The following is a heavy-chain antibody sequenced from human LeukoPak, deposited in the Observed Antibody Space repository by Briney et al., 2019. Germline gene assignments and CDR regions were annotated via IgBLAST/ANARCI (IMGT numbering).Heavy chain of an antibody. D-gene: IGHD3-10*01. V-gene: IGHV4-59*01. Sequence: PSETLSLTCTVSGGSISTYYWTWIRQPPGKGLEWIGYIYYIGSTNYNPSLKSRVTISIDTSKNQFSLKLSSVTAADTAVYYCARTEGPGEGFDIWGQGTMVTVSS. CDR1: GGSISTYY. J-gene: IGHJ3*02. CDR2: IYYIGST. CDR3: ARTEGPGEGFDI.